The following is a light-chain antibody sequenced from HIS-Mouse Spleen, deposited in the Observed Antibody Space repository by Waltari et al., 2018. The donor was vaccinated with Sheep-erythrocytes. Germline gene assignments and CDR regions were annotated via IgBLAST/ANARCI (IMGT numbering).Light chain of an antibody. Sequence: IQVTQSPSTLSSSGGDRITLTCRASQSISSWFAWYQQKPGKSPKLLIYKASSLESGVPSRFSGSGSGTEFTLTISSLQPDDFATYYCQQYNSYPLTFGQGTRLEIK. V-gene: IGKV1-5*03. J-gene: IGKJ5*01. CDR3: QQYNSYPLT. CDR1: QSISSW. CDR2: KAS.